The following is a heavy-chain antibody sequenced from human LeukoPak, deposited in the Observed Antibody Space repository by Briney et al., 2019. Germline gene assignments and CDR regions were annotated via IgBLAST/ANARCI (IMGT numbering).Heavy chain of an antibody. CDR3: ARAANSFLEWSNVDY. CDR2: INPNSGGT. CDR1: GYTFTGNY. J-gene: IGHJ4*02. Sequence: ASVKVSCKASGYTFTGNYMHWVRQAPGQGLERMGWINPNSGGTNYAQKFQGRVTMTRDTSIGTAYMELSRLRSDDTAVYYCARAANSFLEWSNVDYWGQGTLVTVSS. D-gene: IGHD3-3*01. V-gene: IGHV1-2*02.